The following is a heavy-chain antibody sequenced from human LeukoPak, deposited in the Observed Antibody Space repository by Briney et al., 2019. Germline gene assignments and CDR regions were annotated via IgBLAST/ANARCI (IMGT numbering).Heavy chain of an antibody. CDR1: GFTFSSYS. J-gene: IGHJ6*03. CDR2: ISSSSSYI. CDR3: ARNSGLVGAIHYYYYMDV. Sequence: PGGSLRLSCAASGFTFSSYSMNWVRQAPGKGLEWVSSISSSSSYIYYADSVKGRFTISRDNAKNSLYLQMNSLRAEDTAVYYCARNSGLVGAIHYYYYMDVWGKGTTVTVSS. D-gene: IGHD1-26*01. V-gene: IGHV3-21*01.